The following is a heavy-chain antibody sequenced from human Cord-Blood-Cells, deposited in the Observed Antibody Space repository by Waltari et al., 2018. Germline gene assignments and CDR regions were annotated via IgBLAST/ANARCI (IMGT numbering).Heavy chain of an antibody. V-gene: IGHV3-30*18. CDR3: AKSGEDAFDI. D-gene: IGHD3-10*01. CDR2: RSYDGSNK. CDR1: GFPFGSYA. J-gene: IGHJ3*02. Sequence: QVHLVESGGGVFQPGRSLRLPCEASGFPFGSYAMHWGRQAPGKGLEVGAVRSYDGSNKYYADSVKGRFTISRDNSKNTLYLQMNSLRSEDTAVYYCAKSGEDAFDIWGQGTMVTVSS.